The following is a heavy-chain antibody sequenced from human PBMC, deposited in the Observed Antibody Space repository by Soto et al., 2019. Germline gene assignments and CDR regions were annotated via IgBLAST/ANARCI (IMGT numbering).Heavy chain of an antibody. Sequence: QVQLVESGGGVVQPGRSLRLSCAASGFTFSDYYMSWIRQAPGKGLEWVSYISSSGSTIYYADSVKGRFTISRDNAKNSLYLQMNSLRAEDTAVYYCARDRDYDFWSGYPSHGMDVWGQGTTVTVSS. V-gene: IGHV3-11*01. CDR3: ARDRDYDFWSGYPSHGMDV. D-gene: IGHD3-3*01. CDR1: GFTFSDYY. J-gene: IGHJ6*02. CDR2: ISSSGSTI.